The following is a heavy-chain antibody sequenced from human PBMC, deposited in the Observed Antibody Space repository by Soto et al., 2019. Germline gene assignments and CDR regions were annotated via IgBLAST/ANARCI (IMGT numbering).Heavy chain of an antibody. V-gene: IGHV3-23*01. CDR2: ISGSGGST. CDR3: AKGTYTAMVTRPAKYYFDY. CDR1: GFTFSSYA. D-gene: IGHD5-18*01. J-gene: IGHJ4*02. Sequence: VGSLRLSCAASGFTFSSYAMSWVRQAPGKGLEWVSAISGSGGSTYYADSVKGRFTISRDNSKNTLYLQMNSLRAEDTAVYYCAKGTYTAMVTRPAKYYFDYWGQGTLVTVSS.